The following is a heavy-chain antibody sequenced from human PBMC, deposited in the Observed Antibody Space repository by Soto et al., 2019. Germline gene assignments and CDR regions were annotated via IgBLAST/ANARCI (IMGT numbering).Heavy chain of an antibody. J-gene: IGHJ4*02. Sequence: QVTLKESGPTLVKPTQTLTLTCTFSGVSLSTSGMGVGWIRQPPGKALEWLALVYWDDDKRYSPSLKSRLTITKDTSKNLVVLTMTYMDPVDTATYYFAHMIEGAFVDHWGEGTLVTVSS. CDR2: VYWDDDK. D-gene: IGHD2-21*01. CDR1: GVSLSTSGMG. V-gene: IGHV2-5*02. CDR3: AHMIEGAFVDH.